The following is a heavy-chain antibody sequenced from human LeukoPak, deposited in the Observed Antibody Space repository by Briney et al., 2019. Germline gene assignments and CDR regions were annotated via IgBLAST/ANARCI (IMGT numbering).Heavy chain of an antibody. D-gene: IGHD4-23*01. Sequence: GGSLRLSCAASGFTFSSYAMSWVRQAPGKGLEWVSAISGSGGSTYYADSVKGRFTISRDNSKNTLYLQMNSLRAEDTAVYYCAKAKSTPGGNPPPDFDYWGQGTLVTVSS. CDR1: GFTFSSYA. V-gene: IGHV3-23*01. CDR2: ISGSGGST. J-gene: IGHJ4*02. CDR3: AKAKSTPGGNPPPDFDY.